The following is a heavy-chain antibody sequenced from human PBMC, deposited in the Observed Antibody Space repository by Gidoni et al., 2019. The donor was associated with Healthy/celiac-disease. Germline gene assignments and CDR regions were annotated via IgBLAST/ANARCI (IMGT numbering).Heavy chain of an antibody. J-gene: IGHJ6*03. V-gene: IGHV1-69*01. D-gene: IGHD6-6*01. CDR1: GGTFSSYA. Sequence: QVQLVQSGAEVKKPGSSVKVSCTASGGTFSSYAISWVRQAPGQGLEWMGGIIPIFGTANYAQKFQGRVTITADESTSTAYMELSSLRSEDTAVYYCARGVEQLVRSVYYYYYMDVWGKGTTVTVSS. CDR3: ARGVEQLVRSVYYYYYMDV. CDR2: IIPIFGTA.